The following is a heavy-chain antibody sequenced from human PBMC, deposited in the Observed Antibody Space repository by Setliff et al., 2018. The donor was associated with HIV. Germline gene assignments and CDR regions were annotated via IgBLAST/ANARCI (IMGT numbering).Heavy chain of an antibody. CDR1: GYSFTNYW. CDR3: ARHEAGGGMDV. CDR2: IDPTDSYI. V-gene: IGHV5-10-1*01. D-gene: IGHD3-10*01. J-gene: IGHJ6*02. Sequence: GETLKISCKGSGYSFTNYWISWVRQMPGKGLEWMGRIDPTDSYINYSPSFQGHVTISADKSISSAYLQWSSLKASDTAMYYCARHEAGGGMDVWGQGTTVTVS.